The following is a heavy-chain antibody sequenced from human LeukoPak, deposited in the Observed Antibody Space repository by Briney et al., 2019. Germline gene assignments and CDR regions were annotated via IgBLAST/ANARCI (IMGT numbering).Heavy chain of an antibody. V-gene: IGHV3-7*04. J-gene: IGHJ4*02. CDR2: INRDGTEK. CDR1: GFNFSDSR. D-gene: IGHD2-21*01. Sequence: GGSLRLSCATSGFNFSDSRMTCVRQAPGKGLQWVANINRDGTEKHFLDSIEGRFTISRDNRKKSLYLQMNSLRPQDTAVYFCVMGDGYFESWGQGTLVTVSS. CDR3: VMGDGYFES.